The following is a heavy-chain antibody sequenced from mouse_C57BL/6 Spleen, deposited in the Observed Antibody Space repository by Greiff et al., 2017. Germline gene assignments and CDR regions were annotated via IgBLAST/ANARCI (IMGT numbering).Heavy chain of an antibody. CDR3: ARNYGSANHDAMDY. V-gene: IGHV1-39*01. CDR1: GYSFTDYN. Sequence: EVQLQQSGPELVKPGASVKISCKASGYSFTDYNMNWVKQSNGKSLEWIGVINPNYGPTSYNQKFKGKATLTVDQSSSTAYMQLNSLTSEDSAVYYGARNYGSANHDAMDYWGQGTSVTVSS. CDR2: INPNYGPT. D-gene: IGHD1-1*01. J-gene: IGHJ4*01.